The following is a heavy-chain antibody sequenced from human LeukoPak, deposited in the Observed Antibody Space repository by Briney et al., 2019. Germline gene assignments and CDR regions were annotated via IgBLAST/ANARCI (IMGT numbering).Heavy chain of an antibody. Sequence: ASVKVSCKASGYTFTSYYMHWVRQAPGQGLEWMGWINPNNGGTNYAQKFQGRVTMTTDTSISTAYMDLRRLSSDDTAVYYCAREVESMDVWGQGTTVTVSS. CDR3: AREVESMDV. CDR1: GYTFTSYY. D-gene: IGHD2-15*01. J-gene: IGHJ6*02. CDR2: INPNNGGT. V-gene: IGHV1-2*02.